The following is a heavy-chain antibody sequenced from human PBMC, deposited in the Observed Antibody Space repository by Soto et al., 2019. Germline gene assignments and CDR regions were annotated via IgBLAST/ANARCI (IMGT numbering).Heavy chain of an antibody. Sequence: EVQLLESGGGLVQPGGSLRLSCAASGFTFSSYAMKWVRQAPGKGLEWVSLIGESGTPTYYADSVKGRFTISRDNSGNTLFLEMYSLRAEDTAVYYCARYIPVVRYYGMHVWGQGTTVTVSS. CDR3: ARYIPVVRYYGMHV. CDR1: GFTFSSYA. J-gene: IGHJ6*02. D-gene: IGHD2-2*01. V-gene: IGHV3-23*01. CDR2: IGESGTPT.